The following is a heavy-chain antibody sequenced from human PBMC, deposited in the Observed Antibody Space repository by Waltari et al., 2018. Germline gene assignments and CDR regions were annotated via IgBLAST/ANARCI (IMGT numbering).Heavy chain of an antibody. V-gene: IGHV3-74*01. D-gene: IGHD3-22*01. CDR1: GFTLRSYW. CDR2: INRDGSST. J-gene: IGHJ4*02. CDR3: ARGGSYYYDSSGYDY. Sequence: EVQLVGSGGGLVQPGGSLSLSCAPSGFTLRSYWMHWVRQAPGKGLVGGLRINRDGSSTSYADYVKGRFTSSRDNAKNTLYLQMNSLRAEDTAVYYCARGGSYYYDSSGYDYWGQGTLVTVSS.